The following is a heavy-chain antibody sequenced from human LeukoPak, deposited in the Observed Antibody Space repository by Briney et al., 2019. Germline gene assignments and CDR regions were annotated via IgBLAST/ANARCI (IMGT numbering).Heavy chain of an antibody. V-gene: IGHV4-59*08. J-gene: IGHJ4*02. Sequence: PSETLSLTCTVSGGSISSYYWSWIRQPPGKGLEWVGYIYYSGSTNYNPSLKSRVTISVDTSKNQFSLKLSSVTAADTAVYYCARGLLTYGPFDYWGQGTLVTVSS. CDR1: GGSISSYY. CDR2: IYYSGST. CDR3: ARGLLTYGPFDY. D-gene: IGHD3-10*01.